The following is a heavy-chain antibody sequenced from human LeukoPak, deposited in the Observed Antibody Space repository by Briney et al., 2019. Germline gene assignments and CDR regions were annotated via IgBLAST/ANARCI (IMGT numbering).Heavy chain of an antibody. J-gene: IGHJ4*02. CDR3: ARAPTYYYDSSGYLY. Sequence: GGSLRLSCAASGFSFRSHGMHWVRQAPGKGLEWVAVIWYDGSNQYYADSVKGRFTISRDNAKNSLYLQMNSLRAEDTAVYYCARAPTYYYDSSGYLYWGQGTLVTVSS. D-gene: IGHD3-22*01. CDR2: IWYDGSNQ. CDR1: GFSFRSHG. V-gene: IGHV3-33*01.